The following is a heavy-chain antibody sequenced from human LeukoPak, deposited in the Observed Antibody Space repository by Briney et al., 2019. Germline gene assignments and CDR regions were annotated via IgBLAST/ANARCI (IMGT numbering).Heavy chain of an antibody. CDR2: IYYSGST. V-gene: IGHV4-31*03. D-gene: IGHD3-10*01. CDR3: ARDLDGSGSYYLLYY. J-gene: IGHJ4*02. CDR1: GGSISSGGYY. Sequence: SETLSLTCTVSGGSISSGGYYWSWIRQHPGKGLEWIGYIYYSGSTYYNPSLKSRVTISVDTSKNQFSLKLSSVTAADTAVYYCARDLDGSGSYYLLYYWGQGTLVTASS.